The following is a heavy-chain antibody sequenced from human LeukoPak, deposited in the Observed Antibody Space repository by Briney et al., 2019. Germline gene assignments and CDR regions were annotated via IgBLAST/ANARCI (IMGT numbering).Heavy chain of an antibody. J-gene: IGHJ4*02. Sequence: GGSLRLSCAASRFTFSSYGMHWVRQAPGKGLEWVSYISSSANTRTYADSVKGRFTISRDNGKNSLYLEMNSLRAEDTAVYYCAREIVSSVAGNFDYWGQGTLVTVSS. CDR3: AREIVSSVAGNFDY. CDR2: ISSSANTR. V-gene: IGHV3-48*04. D-gene: IGHD6-19*01. CDR1: RFTFSSYG.